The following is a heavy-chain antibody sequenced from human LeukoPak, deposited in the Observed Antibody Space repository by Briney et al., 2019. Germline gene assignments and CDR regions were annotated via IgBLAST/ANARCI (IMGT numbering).Heavy chain of an antibody. CDR2: INHNGNVN. Sequence: GGSLRLSCAASGFTFSSYWMNWARQAPGKGLEWVASINHNGNVNYYVDSVKSRFTISRDNAKNSLYLQMSNLRAEDAAVYFCARGGGLDVWGQGATVTVSS. CDR3: ARGGGLDV. D-gene: IGHD3-16*01. J-gene: IGHJ6*02. V-gene: IGHV3-7*03. CDR1: GFTFSSYW.